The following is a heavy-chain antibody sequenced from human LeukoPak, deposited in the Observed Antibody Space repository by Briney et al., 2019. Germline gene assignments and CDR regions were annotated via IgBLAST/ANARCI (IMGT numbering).Heavy chain of an antibody. CDR1: GGSISRYY. D-gene: IGHD3-3*01. CDR3: ARSDAPRPYDFSHAFDI. J-gene: IGHJ3*02. CDR2: IYYIGST. V-gene: IGHV4-59*01. Sequence: PSETLSLTCTVSGGSISRYYWGWIRQPPGKGLEWIGFIYYIGSTNYNPSLKSRVTISVDTSKNQFSLKLSFVTAADTAVYYCARSDAPRPYDFSHAFDIWGQGTMVTVSS.